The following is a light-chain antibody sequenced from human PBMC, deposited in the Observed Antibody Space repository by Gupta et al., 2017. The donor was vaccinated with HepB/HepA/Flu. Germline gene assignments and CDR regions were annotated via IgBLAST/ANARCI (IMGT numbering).Light chain of an antibody. CDR3: QVWDSSSDHPRVV. CDR1: NIGSKS. CDR2: DDS. V-gene: IGLV3-21*03. Sequence: SYVLTQPPSVSVAPGKTARITCGGNNIGSKSVHWYQQKPGQAPVLVVYDDSDRPSGIPARFSGSNSGNTATLTISRVEAGDEADYYCQVWDSSSDHPRVVFGGGTKLTVL. J-gene: IGLJ2*01.